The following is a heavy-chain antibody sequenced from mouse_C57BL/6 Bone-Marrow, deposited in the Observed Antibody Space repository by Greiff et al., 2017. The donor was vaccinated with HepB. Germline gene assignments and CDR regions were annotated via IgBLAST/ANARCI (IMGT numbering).Heavy chain of an antibody. D-gene: IGHD1-1*01. CDR3: ARSPYYGSSFFDY. J-gene: IGHJ2*01. V-gene: IGHV1-81*01. CDR2: IYPRSGNT. Sequence: VQLVESGAELARPGASVKLSCKASGYTFTSYGISWVKQRTGQGLEWIGEIYPRSGNTYYNEKFKGKATLTADKSSSTAYMELRSLTSEDSAVYFCARSPYYGSSFFDYWGQGTTLTVSS. CDR1: GYTFTSYG.